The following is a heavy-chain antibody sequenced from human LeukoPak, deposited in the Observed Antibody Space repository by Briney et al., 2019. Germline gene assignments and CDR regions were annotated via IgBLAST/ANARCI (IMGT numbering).Heavy chain of an antibody. D-gene: IGHD2-2*01. CDR1: GGSFSGYY. V-gene: IGHV4-34*01. CDR2: INHSRST. CDR3: ARRDIVVVPAAFSNNWFDP. Sequence: PSETLSLTCAVYGGSFSGYYWSWIRQPPGKGLEWIGEINHSRSTNYNPSLKSRVTISVDTSKNQFSLKLSSVTAADTAVYYCARRDIVVVPAAFSNNWFDPWGQGTLVTVSS. J-gene: IGHJ5*02.